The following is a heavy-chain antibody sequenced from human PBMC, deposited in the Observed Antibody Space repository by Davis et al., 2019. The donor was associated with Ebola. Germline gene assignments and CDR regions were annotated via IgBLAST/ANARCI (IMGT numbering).Heavy chain of an antibody. Sequence: PGGSLRLSCAASGFPFSFYFMDWVRLTPGTGLEWVGLSRNKENRYNTEYAASVKGRFTLSRDDSKNLLYLEMNSLRTEDTAVYYCARSGLSFGVVKYHYGMDVWGKGTTVTVSS. J-gene: IGHJ6*04. D-gene: IGHD3-3*01. V-gene: IGHV3-72*01. CDR3: ARSGLSFGVVKYHYGMDV. CDR1: GFPFSFYF. CDR2: SRNKENRYNT.